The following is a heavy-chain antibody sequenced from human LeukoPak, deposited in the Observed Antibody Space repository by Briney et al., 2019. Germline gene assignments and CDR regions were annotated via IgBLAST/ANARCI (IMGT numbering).Heavy chain of an antibody. V-gene: IGHV4-59*12. CDR2: VYYSGST. J-gene: IGHJ5*02. CDR3: ARATLVEGYDFWSGYPNWFDP. Sequence: SETLSLTCTVSSGSISSYYWSWIRQPPGKGLEWIGYVYYSGSTYYNPSLKSRVTISVDRSKNQFSLKLSSVTAADTAVYYCARATLVEGYDFWSGYPNWFDPWGQGTLVTVSS. D-gene: IGHD3-3*01. CDR1: SGSISSYY.